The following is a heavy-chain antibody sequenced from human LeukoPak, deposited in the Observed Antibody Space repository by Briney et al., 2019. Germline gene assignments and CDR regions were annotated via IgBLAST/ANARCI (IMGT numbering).Heavy chain of an antibody. CDR2: IYSGDST. Sequence: AGGSLRLSCAASGFTVSSNYMSWVRQAPGKGPECVSVIYSGDSTNYADSVKGRFTISRDNSKNTLYLQMNSLRAEDTAVYYCARRGDGGRAFDVWGQGTMVTVSS. CDR3: ARRGDGGRAFDV. V-gene: IGHV3-53*01. CDR1: GFTVSSNY. D-gene: IGHD5-24*01. J-gene: IGHJ3*01.